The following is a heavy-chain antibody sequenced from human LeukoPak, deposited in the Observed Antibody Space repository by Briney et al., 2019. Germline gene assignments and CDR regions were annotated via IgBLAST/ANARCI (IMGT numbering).Heavy chain of an antibody. V-gene: IGHV3-48*01. D-gene: IGHD2-15*01. Sequence: GGSLRLSCAASGFTFSSYSMNWVRQAPGKGLEWVSYISSSSSTIYYADSVKGRFTISRDNAKNSLYLQMNSLRAEDTAVYYCARGRRVVRLGYCSGGSCYDHYYFDYWGQGTLVTVSS. CDR1: GFTFSSYS. CDR3: ARGRRVVRLGYCSGGSCYDHYYFDY. CDR2: ISSSSSTI. J-gene: IGHJ4*02.